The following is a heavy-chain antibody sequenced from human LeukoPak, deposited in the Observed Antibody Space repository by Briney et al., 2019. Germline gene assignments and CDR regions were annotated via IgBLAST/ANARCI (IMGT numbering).Heavy chain of an antibody. Sequence: GGSLRLSCAASGFVFSNNWMYWVRQAPGRGLVWVSRINSDGSSIAYADSVKGRFTISRDNAKNTLFLQMNSLTVEDTAMYYCAKDLSWGATDYWGQGTLLTVSS. D-gene: IGHD6-13*01. CDR3: AKDLSWGATDY. V-gene: IGHV3-74*01. CDR1: GFVFSNNW. CDR2: INSDGSSI. J-gene: IGHJ4*02.